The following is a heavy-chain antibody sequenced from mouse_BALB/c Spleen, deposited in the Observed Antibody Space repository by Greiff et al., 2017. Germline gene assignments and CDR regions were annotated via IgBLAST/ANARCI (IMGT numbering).Heavy chain of an antibody. CDR3: ARPYYYGTYAMDY. CDR2: IWAGGST. Sequence: QVQLKQSGPGLVAPSQSLSITCTVSGFSLTSYGVHWVRQPPGKGLEWLGVIWAGGSTNYNSALMSRLSISKDNSKSQVFLKMNSLQTDDTAMYYCARPYYYGTYAMDYWGQGTSVTVSS. J-gene: IGHJ4*01. V-gene: IGHV2-9*02. CDR1: GFSLTSYG. D-gene: IGHD1-1*01.